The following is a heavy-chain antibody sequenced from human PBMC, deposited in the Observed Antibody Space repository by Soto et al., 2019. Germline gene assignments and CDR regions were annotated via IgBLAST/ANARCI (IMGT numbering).Heavy chain of an antibody. CDR2: IGTAGDT. V-gene: IGHV3-13*01. D-gene: IGHD3-10*01. Sequence: GGSLRLSCAASGFTFSSYDMHWVRQATGKGLEWVSAIGTAGDTYYPGSVKGRFTISRENAKNSLYLQMNSLRAGDTAVYYCARGSSTMVRGVNPYDYWGQGTLVTVSS. CDR3: ARGSSTMVRGVNPYDY. J-gene: IGHJ4*02. CDR1: GFTFSSYD.